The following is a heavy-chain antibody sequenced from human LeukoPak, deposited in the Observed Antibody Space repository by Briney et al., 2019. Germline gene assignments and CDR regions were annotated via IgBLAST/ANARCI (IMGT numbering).Heavy chain of an antibody. Sequence: PGGSLRLSCAASGFTFSNYAMHWVRQAPGKGLEWVAVVSYDGSNKYYADSVKGRFTISRDNAKNSLYLQMNSLRAGDTAVYYCARVRLGAFDIWGQGTMVTVSS. CDR3: ARVRLGAFDI. V-gene: IGHV3-30-3*01. J-gene: IGHJ3*02. D-gene: IGHD3-22*01. CDR2: VSYDGSNK. CDR1: GFTFSNYA.